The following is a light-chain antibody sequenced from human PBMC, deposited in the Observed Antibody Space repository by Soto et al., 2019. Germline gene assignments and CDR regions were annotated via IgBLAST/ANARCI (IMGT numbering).Light chain of an antibody. Sequence: QSVLTQPPSASGSPGQSVTISCSGTSSDVGGYNYVSWYQQHPGKAPKLMIYEVSKRPSGVPYRFSGSKSGNTASLTVSGLQAEDESDYYCVSYAATAYVFGTGTKVTVL. CDR1: SSDVGGYNY. V-gene: IGLV2-8*01. J-gene: IGLJ1*01. CDR3: VSYAATAYV. CDR2: EVS.